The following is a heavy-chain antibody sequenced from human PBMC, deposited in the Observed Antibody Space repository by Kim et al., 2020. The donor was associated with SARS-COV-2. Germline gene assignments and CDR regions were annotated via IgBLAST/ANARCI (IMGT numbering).Heavy chain of an antibody. CDR2: INADNGNT. Sequence: ASVKVSCKASGFTFSSYALHWVRQAPGQRLEWMGWINADNGNTKYSQKFQGRVTITRDTSASTAYMDLSSLTSEDTAVYYCAREYDFGIYNWFDPWGQGT. CDR1: GFTFSSYA. J-gene: IGHJ5*02. D-gene: IGHD3-3*01. V-gene: IGHV1-3*01. CDR3: AREYDFGIYNWFDP.